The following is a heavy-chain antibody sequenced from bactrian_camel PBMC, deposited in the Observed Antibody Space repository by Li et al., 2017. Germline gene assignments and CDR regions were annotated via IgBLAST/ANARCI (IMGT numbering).Heavy chain of an antibody. CDR3: ATARLRE. CDR2: IYRDDRDA. CDR1: GFTFSSYY. Sequence: HVQLVESGGGLVQPGGSLRLSCAASGFTFSSYYMTWVRQAPGKGLEWVSSIYRDDRDANYADSVKGRFTISRDNAKNTVYLQMNSLKSEDTALYYCATARLREWGQGTQVTVS. D-gene: IGHD3*01. V-gene: IGHV3-2*01. J-gene: IGHJ4*01.